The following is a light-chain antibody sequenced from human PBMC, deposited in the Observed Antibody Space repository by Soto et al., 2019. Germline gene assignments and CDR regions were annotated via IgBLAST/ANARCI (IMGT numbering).Light chain of an antibody. V-gene: IGLV1-40*01. J-gene: IGLJ7*01. Sequence: QPVLTQPPSVSGAPGQRVTISCTGSSSNIGAGYDVHWYQQLPGTAPKLLIYDNNSRPSGVPDRFSGSKSGTSASLAITGLQAEDEADYYCQSYDSSLSGSVFGGGTQLTVL. CDR2: DNN. CDR3: QSYDSSLSGSV. CDR1: SSNIGAGYD.